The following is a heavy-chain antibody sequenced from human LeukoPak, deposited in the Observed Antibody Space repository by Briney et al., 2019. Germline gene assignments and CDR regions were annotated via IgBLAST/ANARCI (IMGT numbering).Heavy chain of an antibody. V-gene: IGHV1-8*01. CDR2: MNPNSGNT. J-gene: IGHJ3*02. CDR1: GYTFTSYD. D-gene: IGHD3-10*02. CDR3: ASVREVLGDLDAFDI. Sequence: ASVKVSCKASGYTFTSYDINWVRQATGQGLEWMGWMNPNSGNTGYAQRFQGRVTMTRNTSISTAYMELSSLRSEDTAVYYCASVREVLGDLDAFDIWGQGTMVTVSS.